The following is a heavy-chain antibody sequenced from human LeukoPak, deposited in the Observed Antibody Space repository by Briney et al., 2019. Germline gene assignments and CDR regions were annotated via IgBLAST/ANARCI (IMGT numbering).Heavy chain of an antibody. D-gene: IGHD6-13*01. V-gene: IGHV3-23*01. J-gene: IGHJ4*02. CDR3: ARGVPRLITAAGIFDL. CDR2: LSGNSAST. Sequence: KAGGSLRLSCGASGFGFNDYAMYWIRQAPGKGLEWVSGLSGNSASTYYADSVKGRFTISRDNSKNTLFLQMDSLRPEDTALYYCARGVPRLITAAGIFDLWGQGTLVIVSS. CDR1: GFGFNDYA.